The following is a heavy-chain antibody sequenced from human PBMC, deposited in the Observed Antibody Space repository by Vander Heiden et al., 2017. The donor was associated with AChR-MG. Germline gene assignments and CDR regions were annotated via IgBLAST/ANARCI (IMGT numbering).Heavy chain of an antibody. CDR3: ARARGYCSGGSCYPRGKMDV. J-gene: IGHJ6*02. CDR1: GYTFTGYY. D-gene: IGHD2-15*01. V-gene: IGHV1-2*02. Sequence: QVQLVQSGAEVKKPGASVKVSCKASGYTFTGYYMHWVRQAPGQGLEWMGWINPNSGGTNYAQKFQGRVTMTRDTSISTAYMELSRLRSDDTAVYYCARARGYCSGGSCYPRGKMDVWGQGTTVTVSS. CDR2: INPNSGGT.